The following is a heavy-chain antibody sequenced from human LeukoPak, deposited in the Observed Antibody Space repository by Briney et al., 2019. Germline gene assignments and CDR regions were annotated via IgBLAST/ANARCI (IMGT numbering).Heavy chain of an antibody. CDR3: ARSGGFYGDYYYMDV. CDR1: GFTFSSYA. J-gene: IGHJ6*03. Sequence: PGGSLRLSCAASGFTFSSYAMSWVRQAPGKGLEWVSAISGSGGSTYYADSVKGRFTISRDNSKNTLYLQMNSLRAEDTAVYYCARSGGFYGDYYYMDVWGKGTTVTVSS. D-gene: IGHD4-17*01. V-gene: IGHV3-23*01. CDR2: ISGSGGST.